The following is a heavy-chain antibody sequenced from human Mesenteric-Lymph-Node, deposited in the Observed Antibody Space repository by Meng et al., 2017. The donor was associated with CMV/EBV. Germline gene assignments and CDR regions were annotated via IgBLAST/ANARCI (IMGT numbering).Heavy chain of an antibody. J-gene: IGHJ6*02. CDR1: GGIFSSYT. Sequence: SAMVSCKAAGGIFSSYTFSWVRQAPGQGLEWMGRIIPILGIANYAQKFQGRVTITADKSTNTAYMKLSSLRSEDTAVYYCARLPEERYYYGMDVWGQGTTVTVSS. CDR3: ARLPEERYYYGMDV. CDR2: IIPILGIA. D-gene: IGHD1-26*01. V-gene: IGHV1-69*02.